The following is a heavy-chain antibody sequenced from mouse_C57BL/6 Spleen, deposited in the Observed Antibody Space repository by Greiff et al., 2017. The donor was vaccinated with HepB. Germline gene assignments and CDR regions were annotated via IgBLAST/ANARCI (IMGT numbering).Heavy chain of an antibody. CDR3: TSITSVAY. CDR1: GYTFTDYE. CDR2: IDPETGGT. J-gene: IGHJ3*01. V-gene: IGHV1-15*01. D-gene: IGHD1-1*01. Sequence: QVQLQQSGAELVRPGASVTLSCKASGYTFTDYEMHWVKQTPVHGLEWIGAIDPETGGTAYNQKFKGKAILTADKSSSTAYIELRSLTSEGAAVYFCTSITSVAYWGQGTLVTVSA.